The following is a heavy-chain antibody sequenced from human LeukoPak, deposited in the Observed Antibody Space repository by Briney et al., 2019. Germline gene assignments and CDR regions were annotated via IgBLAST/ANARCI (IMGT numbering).Heavy chain of an antibody. J-gene: IGHJ6*02. Sequence: GGSLRLSCAASGFTFSSYGMPWVRQAPGKGLEWVAFIRYDGSNKYYADSVKGRFTISRDNSKNTLYLQMNSLRAEDTAVYYCANGPFGELTPPYYYYYYGMDVWGQGTTVTVSS. D-gene: IGHD3-10*01. CDR2: IRYDGSNK. CDR3: ANGPFGELTPPYYYYYYGMDV. CDR1: GFTFSSYG. V-gene: IGHV3-30*02.